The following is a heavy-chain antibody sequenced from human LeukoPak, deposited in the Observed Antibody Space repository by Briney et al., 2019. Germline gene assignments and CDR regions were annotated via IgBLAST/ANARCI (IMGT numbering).Heavy chain of an antibody. V-gene: IGHV3-73*01. Sequence: GGSLRLSCAASGFTFSGSAMHWVRQASGKGLEWVGRIRSKANSYATAYAASVKGRFTISRDDSKNTAYLQMNSLKTEDTAVYYCTRPGWYSGYDFDYWGQGTLVTVSS. D-gene: IGHD5-12*01. CDR3: TRPGWYSGYDFDY. CDR1: GFTFSGSA. J-gene: IGHJ4*02. CDR2: IRSKANSYAT.